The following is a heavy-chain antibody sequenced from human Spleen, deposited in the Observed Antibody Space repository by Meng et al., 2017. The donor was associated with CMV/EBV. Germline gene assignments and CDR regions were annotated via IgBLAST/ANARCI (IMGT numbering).Heavy chain of an antibody. CDR3: ARGGGYSSTWYGLSPDC. CDR2: VLYTGST. V-gene: IGHV4-59*12. CDR1: GGSISGDY. D-gene: IGHD6-13*01. Sequence: SETLSLTCAVSGGSISGDYWSWIRQPPGKGLEWIGYVLYTGSTIYNSSLKSRVTISVDTSKNQFSLKLKSLTAADTAMYYCARGGGYSSTWYGLSPDCRGQGTLVTVSS. J-gene: IGHJ4*02.